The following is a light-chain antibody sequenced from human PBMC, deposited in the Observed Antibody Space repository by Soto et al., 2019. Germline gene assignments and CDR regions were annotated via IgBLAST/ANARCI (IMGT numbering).Light chain of an antibody. CDR2: DAS. V-gene: IGKV3-11*01. J-gene: IGKJ5*01. Sequence: EIVLTQSPATLSLSPGERATLSCRASQTFSSHLAWYQQKPGQAPRLLIYDASKRATGIPARLSGRGSGTDFTLTISSLEPEDFAVYYCQQRSNWPPVITFGQGTRPEIK. CDR1: QTFSSH. CDR3: QQRSNWPPVIT.